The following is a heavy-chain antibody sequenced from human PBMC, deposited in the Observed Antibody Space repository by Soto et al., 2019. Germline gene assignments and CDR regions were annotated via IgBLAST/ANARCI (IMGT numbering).Heavy chain of an antibody. J-gene: IGHJ6*02. CDR1: GFTFSNAW. V-gene: IGHV3-15*07. CDR3: TTVRGYCIGGSCYSPSGYYYYYGMDV. Sequence: PGGSLRLSCAASGFTFSNAWMNWVRQAPGKGLEWVGRIKSKTDGGTTDYAAPVKGRFTISRDDSKNTLYLQMNSLKTEDTAVYYCTTVRGYCIGGSCYSPSGYYYYYGMDVWGQGTTVTVSS. CDR2: IKSKTDGGTT. D-gene: IGHD2-15*01.